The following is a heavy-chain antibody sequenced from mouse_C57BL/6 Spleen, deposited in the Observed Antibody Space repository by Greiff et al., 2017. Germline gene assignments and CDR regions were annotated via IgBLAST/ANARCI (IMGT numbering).Heavy chain of an antibody. CDR1: GYSITCGYY. D-gene: IGHD1-1*01. CDR2: ISYDGSN. V-gene: IGHV3-6*01. CDR3: ARDYDYYAMDY. J-gene: IGHJ4*01. Sequence: VQLKESGPGLVKPSQSLSLTCSVTGYSITCGYYWNWIRQFPGNKLEWMGYISYDGSNNYNPSLKNRISITRDTSKNQFFLKLNSVTTEDTATYYCARDYDYYAMDYWGQGTSVTVSS.